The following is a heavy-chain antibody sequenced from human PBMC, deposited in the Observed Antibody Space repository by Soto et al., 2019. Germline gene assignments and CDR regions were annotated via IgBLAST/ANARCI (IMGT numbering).Heavy chain of an antibody. J-gene: IGHJ6*02. D-gene: IGHD6-19*01. V-gene: IGHV3-33*01. CDR2: IWYDGSNK. Sequence: PVGSLRLSCAASGFTFSSYGMHWVRQAPGKGLEWVAVIWYDGSNKYYADSVKGRFTISRDNSKNTLYLQMNSLRAEDTAVYYCARGYSSGWYGPGFYYYYGMDVWGQGTTVTV. CDR3: ARGYSSGWYGPGFYYYYGMDV. CDR1: GFTFSSYG.